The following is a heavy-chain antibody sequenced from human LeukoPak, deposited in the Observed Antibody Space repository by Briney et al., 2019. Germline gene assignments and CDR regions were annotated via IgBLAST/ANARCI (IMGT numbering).Heavy chain of an antibody. CDR3: AKGVFKGEWFGTKAYYSDY. Sequence: GGSLRLSCAASGFSFTHAWITWVRQAPGKGLEWVGHIKSKTDGGTTDYAAPVKGRFTISRDNSKNTLYLQMHSLRAEDTAVYYCAKGVFKGEWFGTKAYYSDYWGQGTLVTVSS. J-gene: IGHJ4*02. D-gene: IGHD3-10*01. CDR1: GFSFTHAW. V-gene: IGHV3-15*01. CDR2: IKSKTDGGTT.